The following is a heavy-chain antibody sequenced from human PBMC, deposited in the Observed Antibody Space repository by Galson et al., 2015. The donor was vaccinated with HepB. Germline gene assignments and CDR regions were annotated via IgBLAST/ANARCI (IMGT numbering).Heavy chain of an antibody. CDR3: AKGLVSYRTPFDY. Sequence: SLRLSCAASGFTFSSYAMSWVRQAPGEGLEWVSAISGSGGSTYYADSVKGRFTISRDNSKNTLYLQMNSLRAEDTAVYYCAKGLVSYRTPFDYWGQGTMVTVSS. CDR2: ISGSGGST. CDR1: GFTFSSYA. V-gene: IGHV3-23*01. D-gene: IGHD1-1*01. J-gene: IGHJ4*03.